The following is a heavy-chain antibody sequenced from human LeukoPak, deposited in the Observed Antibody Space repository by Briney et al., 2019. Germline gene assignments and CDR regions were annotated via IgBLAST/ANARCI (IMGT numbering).Heavy chain of an antibody. CDR3: SGLDV. D-gene: IGHD1-26*01. V-gene: IGHV3-30*04. CDR2: IAFDGINN. Sequence: GGSLRLSCAASGFTFNNYAMHWVRQAPGKGLEWVAIIAFDGINNYYTGSVKGRFTISRDNSKSTLYYCARATGGSYYDADYYSGLDVWAKGPRSPSP. CDR1: GFTFNNYA. J-gene: IGHJ6*02.